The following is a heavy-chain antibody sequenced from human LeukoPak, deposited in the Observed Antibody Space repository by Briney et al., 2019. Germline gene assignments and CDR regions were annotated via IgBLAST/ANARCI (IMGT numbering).Heavy chain of an antibody. CDR1: GGSISNYY. Sequence: SETLSLTCTVSGGSISNYYWNWLRQPPGKGLEWIGYISYSGSTNFNPSLKSRVTISVDTSKNQFSLKLSSVTAADTAVYYCAREGTAGTNLNWFDPWGQGTLVTVSS. V-gene: IGHV4-59*01. D-gene: IGHD1-1*01. J-gene: IGHJ5*02. CDR2: ISYSGST. CDR3: AREGTAGTNLNWFDP.